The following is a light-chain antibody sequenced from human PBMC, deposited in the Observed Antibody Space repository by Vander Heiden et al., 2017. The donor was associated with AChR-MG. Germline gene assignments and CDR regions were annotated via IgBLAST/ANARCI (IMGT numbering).Light chain of an antibody. Sequence: VLTPPPAASGAPEPRVPSACLVHSSNIGSNTVNYYQQRPGTAPKLLIYGNNQRPSGVPDRFSGSKSGTSASLAISGLQSEDEADYYCAAWDDSLNGWVFGGGTKLTVL. CDR2: GNN. CDR1: SSNIGSNT. J-gene: IGLJ3*02. CDR3: AAWDDSLNGWV. V-gene: IGLV1-44*01.